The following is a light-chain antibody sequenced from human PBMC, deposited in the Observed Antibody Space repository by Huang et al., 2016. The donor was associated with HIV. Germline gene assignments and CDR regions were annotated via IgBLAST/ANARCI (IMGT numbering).Light chain of an antibody. J-gene: IGKJ4*01. CDR2: WAS. CDR1: KSVLYSSNSNNY. CDR3: KQYYRTPLT. Sequence: DIVMTQSPDSLALSVGEWATNNCKSSKSVLYSSNSNNYLAWYKQKQGQPPKLLIFWASTRESGVPDRFTGSGSRTDFTLTISSLQAEDVAVYYCKQYYRTPLTFGGGTKVEIK. V-gene: IGKV4-1*01.